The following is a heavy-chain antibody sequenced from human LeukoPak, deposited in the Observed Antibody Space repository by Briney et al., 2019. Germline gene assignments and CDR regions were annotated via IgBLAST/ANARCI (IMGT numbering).Heavy chain of an antibody. V-gene: IGHV4-4*08. D-gene: IGHD3-3*01. CDR1: GDSIGNYY. Sequence: SETLSLTCTVSGDSIGNYYWNWIRQTPTKGLGWIGYIHFTGTTNYTPSLESRVTISLDTSKNPFSLRLRSMTAADTAVYYCAREYVYDNGGFDFLEPLLDYWGHGTLVTVSS. CDR3: AREYVYDNGGFDFLEPLLDY. CDR2: IHFTGTT. J-gene: IGHJ4*03.